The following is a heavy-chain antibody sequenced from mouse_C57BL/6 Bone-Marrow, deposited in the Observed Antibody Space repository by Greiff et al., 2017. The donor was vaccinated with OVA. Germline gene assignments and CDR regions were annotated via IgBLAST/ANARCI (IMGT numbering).Heavy chain of an antibody. CDR1: GFTFSSYT. CDR3: ARPVYYYGPAWFAY. J-gene: IGHJ3*01. V-gene: IGHV5-9*01. Sequence: EVQLVESGGGLVKPGGSLKLSCAASGFTFSSYTMSWVRQTPEKRLEWVATISGGGGNTYYPDSVKGRFTISRDNAKNTLYLHMSSLRSEDTALYYCARPVYYYGPAWFAYWGQGTLVTVSA. CDR2: ISGGGGNT. D-gene: IGHD1-1*01.